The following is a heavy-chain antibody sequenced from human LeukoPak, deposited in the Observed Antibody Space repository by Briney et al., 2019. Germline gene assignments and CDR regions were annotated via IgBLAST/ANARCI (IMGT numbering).Heavy chain of an antibody. V-gene: IGHV4-59*08. CDR2: IYYSGST. CDR1: GGSISDYY. Sequence: SETLSLTCTVSGGSISDYYWSWIRQPPGKGLEWIGCIYYSGSTNYNPSLKSRVTISVDTSKNQFSLKLSSVTAADTAVYYCARHGGGGGYSYGGFRPDFDYWGQGTLVTVSS. CDR3: ARHGGGGGYSYGGFRPDFDY. D-gene: IGHD5-18*01. J-gene: IGHJ4*02.